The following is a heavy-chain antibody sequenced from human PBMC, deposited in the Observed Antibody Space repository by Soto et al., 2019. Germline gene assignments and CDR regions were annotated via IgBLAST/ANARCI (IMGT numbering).Heavy chain of an antibody. CDR2: ISGYNGNT. V-gene: IGHV1-18*04. D-gene: IGHD3-9*01. CDR1: GYTFIGYS. CDR3: ARDVFCGGAPACPDMDV. J-gene: IGHJ6*02. Sequence: XSVKVSCKASGYTFIGYSITWVRQAPGQGLEWMGRISGYNGNTNYARTLRGRLTLTTDTSTSTAYMELRSLTSDDTAVYYCARDVFCGGAPACPDMDVWGQGTTVTVSS.